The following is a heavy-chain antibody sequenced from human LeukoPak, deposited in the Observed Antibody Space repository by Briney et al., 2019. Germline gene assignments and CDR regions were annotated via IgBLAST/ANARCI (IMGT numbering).Heavy chain of an antibody. CDR2: INGGGVST. V-gene: IGHV3-23*01. J-gene: IGHJ4*02. Sequence: GGTLSLSCAASRFTFSSYGMSWVRQAPGKGLEWVSTINGGGVSTYYADSVKGRFTISRDNSKNTLYLQMNSLRAEDTAVYYCAKYGDILTGYPYYFDYWGQGTLVTVSS. CDR1: RFTFSSYG. CDR3: AKYGDILTGYPYYFDY. D-gene: IGHD3-9*01.